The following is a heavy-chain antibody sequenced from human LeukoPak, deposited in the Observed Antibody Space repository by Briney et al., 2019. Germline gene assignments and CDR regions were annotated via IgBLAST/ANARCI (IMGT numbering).Heavy chain of an antibody. V-gene: IGHV4-59*11. J-gene: IGHJ3*02. CDR2: IYYSGTT. Sequence: PSETLSLTCRVSGGSMISQYWTWIRQSPGKGLEWIGYIYYSGTTNYNPSLKSRVTISVDTSKNYFFLQLSSVTAADTAVYYCARMGILVGGAFDIWGQGTMVTVSS. CDR3: ARMGILVGGAFDI. D-gene: IGHD2-15*01. CDR1: GGSMISQY.